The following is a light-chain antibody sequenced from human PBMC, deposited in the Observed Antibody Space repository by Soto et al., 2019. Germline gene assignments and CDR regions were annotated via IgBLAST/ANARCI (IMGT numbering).Light chain of an antibody. V-gene: IGLV2-23*02. CDR2: EVN. CDR1: SSNVGSYKL. J-gene: IGLJ1*01. Sequence: QSALTPPASVSGSPGQSITISCTGTSSNVGSYKLVSWYQQHPGKAPKLMIFEVNKRPSGVSNRFSGSKSGNTASLTISGLQAEDEADYYCCSYAGTNTYVFGTGTKVTVL. CDR3: CSYAGTNTYV.